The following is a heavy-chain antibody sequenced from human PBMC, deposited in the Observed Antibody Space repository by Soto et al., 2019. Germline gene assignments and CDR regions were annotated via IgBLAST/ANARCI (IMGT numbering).Heavy chain of an antibody. D-gene: IGHD6-6*01. V-gene: IGHV3-21*01. CDR3: TTEYNSRQDLNH. Sequence: EVQLVESGGGLGEPGGSLRLSCATSGFTFSTCSMHCVRQAPGKGLDWVSSISATGTYTFYADSLKGRFTISRDNARNSLFLQMNSLRVDYTALYYCTTEYNSRQDLNHWGQGAIVTVSS. CDR2: ISATGTYT. CDR1: GFTFSTCS. J-gene: IGHJ5*02.